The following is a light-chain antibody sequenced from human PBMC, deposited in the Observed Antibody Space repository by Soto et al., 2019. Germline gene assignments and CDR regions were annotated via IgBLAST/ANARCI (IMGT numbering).Light chain of an antibody. CDR2: DAS. CDR3: QQCTNWPPEYT. Sequence: EIVLTQSPATLALSPGDRATLSCRASQSIASHLAWYQQKTGQAPRLLIYDASKRAPGIPTRFTGSGSGTDFTLAISSLEPEDFAVYYCQQCTNWPPEYTFCQGTRVEIK. J-gene: IGKJ2*01. CDR1: QSIASH. V-gene: IGKV3-11*01.